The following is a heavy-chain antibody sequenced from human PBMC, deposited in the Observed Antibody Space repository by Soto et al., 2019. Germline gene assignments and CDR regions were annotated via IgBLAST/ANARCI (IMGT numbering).Heavy chain of an antibody. J-gene: IGHJ4*02. CDR2: IYHSGST. D-gene: IGHD3-22*01. CDR1: GGSISSSNW. V-gene: IGHV4-4*02. Sequence: PSETLSLTCAVSGGSISSSNWWSWVRQPPGKGLEWIGEIYHSGSTNYNPSLKSRVTISVDKSKNQFSLKLSSVTAADTAVYYCARVRYYDSSGYYYFRRIYFDYWGQGTLVTVSS. CDR3: ARVRYYDSSGYYYFRRIYFDY.